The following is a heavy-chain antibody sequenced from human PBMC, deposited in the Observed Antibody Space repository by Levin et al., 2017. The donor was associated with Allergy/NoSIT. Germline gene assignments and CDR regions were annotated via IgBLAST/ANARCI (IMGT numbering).Heavy chain of an antibody. CDR3: ARVYGRNLYDGIDL. J-gene: IGHJ3*01. CDR2: ISNSNTYI. Sequence: PGGSLRLSCVASGFTFSTYSLNWVRQAPGKGLEWVSFISNSNTYIYYAQSVKGRFTISRDNAKNSLYLQMNSLRAEDTAVYYCARVYGRNLYDGIDLWGQGTMVTVSS. CDR1: GFTFSTYS. D-gene: IGHD4-23*01. V-gene: IGHV3-21*01.